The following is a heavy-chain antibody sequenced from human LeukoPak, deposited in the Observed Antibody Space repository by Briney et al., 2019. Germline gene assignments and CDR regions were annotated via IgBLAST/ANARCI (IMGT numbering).Heavy chain of an antibody. CDR1: GFTFSSYD. D-gene: IGHD1-26*01. CDR2: IRYDERNK. V-gene: IGHV3-30*02. CDR3: AKGGSGSFFEY. J-gene: IGHJ4*02. Sequence: GGSLRLSCVASGFTFSSYDMHWVRQAPGKGLEWVAFIRYDERNKNHADSVKGRFTISRDNSKNTLFLQMSSLRTEDTAVYYCAKGGSGSFFEYWGQGTLVTASS.